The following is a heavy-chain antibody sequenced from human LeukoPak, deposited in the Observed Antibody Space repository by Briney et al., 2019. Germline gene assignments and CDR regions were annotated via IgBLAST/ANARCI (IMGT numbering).Heavy chain of an antibody. CDR2: INPNSGGT. V-gene: IGHV1/OR15-1*04. CDR1: GYIFTDYY. J-gene: IGHJ6*03. CDR3: ARVTGGSYSYYYMDV. Sequence: GASVRVSCKASGYIFTDYYMHWVRQAPGQELGWMGRINPNSGGTNYAQKFQGRVTMTTDTSTSTAYMELSSLRSEDTAVYYCARVTGGSYSYYYMDVWGKGTTVTVSS. D-gene: IGHD1-26*01.